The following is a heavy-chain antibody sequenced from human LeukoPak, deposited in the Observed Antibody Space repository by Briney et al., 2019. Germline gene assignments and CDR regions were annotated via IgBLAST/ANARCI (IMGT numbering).Heavy chain of an antibody. CDR1: GFTFADYT. CDR3: TRDPPSRY. CDR2: IRNKADGGTP. J-gene: IGHJ4*02. D-gene: IGHD1-14*01. V-gene: IGHV3-49*03. Sequence: GGSLRLSCSASGFTFADYTMTWIRQAPGKGLEWVAFIRNKADGGTPEYAASVRGRFTASRDDSKSIAYLQMNSPTTEDTAVYYCTRDPPSRYWGQGTLVTVSS.